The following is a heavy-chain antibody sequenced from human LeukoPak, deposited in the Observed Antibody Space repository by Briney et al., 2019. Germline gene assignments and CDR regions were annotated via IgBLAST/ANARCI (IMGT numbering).Heavy chain of an antibody. CDR1: GASISSYY. CDR2: IHTTGST. Sequence: SETLSLTCTVSGASISSYYWSWIRQPAGKGLEWIGRIHTTGSTNYNPSLKSRVTMSVDMSKNQFSLKLSSVTAADTAMYYCARRGRTGDFDYWGQGTLVTVSS. V-gene: IGHV4-4*07. D-gene: IGHD1-14*01. CDR3: ARRGRTGDFDY. J-gene: IGHJ4*02.